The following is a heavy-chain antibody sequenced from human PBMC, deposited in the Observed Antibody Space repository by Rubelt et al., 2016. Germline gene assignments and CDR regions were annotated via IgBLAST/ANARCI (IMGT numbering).Heavy chain of an antibody. CDR1: GGSFSGYY. Sequence: QVQLQQWGAGLLKPSETLSLTCAVYGGSFSGYYWSWIRQPPGKGLEWIGYIYYSGSTNYNPSLKSRVAISLDTSKNQLSLKLSSVTAADTAVYYCASGDSSGYYRDAFDIWGQGTMGTVSS. CDR2: IYYSGST. D-gene: IGHD3-22*01. V-gene: IGHV4-34*11. J-gene: IGHJ3*02. CDR3: ASGDSSGYYRDAFDI.